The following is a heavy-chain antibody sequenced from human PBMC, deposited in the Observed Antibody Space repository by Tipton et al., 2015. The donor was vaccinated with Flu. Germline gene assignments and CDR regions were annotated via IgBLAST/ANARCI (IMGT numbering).Heavy chain of an antibody. CDR2: IYASGST. CDR1: GGSINSGSYY. D-gene: IGHD6-19*01. Sequence: LRLSCTVSGGSINSGSYYWSWIRQPAGKGLEWIGRIYASGSTNYNPSLKSRVTISVDTSKNQFSLKLSSVTAADTAVYYCARDPGQWLPNGGAFDIWGQGTMVTVSS. V-gene: IGHV4-61*02. J-gene: IGHJ3*02. CDR3: ARDPGQWLPNGGAFDI.